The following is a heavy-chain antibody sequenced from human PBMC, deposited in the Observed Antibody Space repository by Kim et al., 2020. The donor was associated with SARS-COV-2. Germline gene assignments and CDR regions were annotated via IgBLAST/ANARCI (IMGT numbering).Heavy chain of an antibody. J-gene: IGHJ6*02. CDR3: AREGGSGYYNGMDV. V-gene: IGHV1-46*01. Sequence: AQKCRGTVTMTRDTSTSTVYMELSSLRSEDTAVYYCAREGGSGYYNGMDVWGQGTTVTVSS. D-gene: IGHD3-3*01.